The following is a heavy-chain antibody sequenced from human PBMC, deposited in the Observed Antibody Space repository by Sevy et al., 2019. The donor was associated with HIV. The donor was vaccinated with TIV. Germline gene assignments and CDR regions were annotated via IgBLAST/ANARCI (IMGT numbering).Heavy chain of an antibody. CDR1: GFTFSSYG. V-gene: IGHV3-33*01. CDR2: IWYDGSNK. Sequence: GGSLRPSCAASGFTFSSYGMHWVRQAPGKGLEWVAVIWYDGSNKYYADSVKGRFTISRDNSKNTLYLQMNSLRAEDTAVYYCARDKLAGDRGGYYYYGMDVWGQGTTVTVSS. J-gene: IGHJ6*02. CDR3: ARDKLAGDRGGYYYYGMDV. D-gene: IGHD1-1*01.